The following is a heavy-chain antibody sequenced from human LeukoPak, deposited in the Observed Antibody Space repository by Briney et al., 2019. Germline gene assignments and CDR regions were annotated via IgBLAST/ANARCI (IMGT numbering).Heavy chain of an antibody. D-gene: IGHD3-10*01. Sequence: GGSLRLSCAASGFTFSNYMMHWVRQAPGKGLDWVAVILEDGSIQYYADSVKGRFTISRDNSKNTLYLQMNSLRTEDTAMYYCAKDRWFAELLESYFDSWGQGALVTVSS. CDR3: AKDRWFAELLESYFDS. CDR1: GFTFSNYM. V-gene: IGHV3-30*18. CDR2: ILEDGSIQ. J-gene: IGHJ4*02.